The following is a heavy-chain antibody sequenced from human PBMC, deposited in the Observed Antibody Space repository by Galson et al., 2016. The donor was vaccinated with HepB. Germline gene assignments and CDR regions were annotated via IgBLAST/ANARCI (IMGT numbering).Heavy chain of an antibody. CDR2: IGSGSTTI. CDR3: ARDGGQQVVRWERLRKVYYYYPMDV. D-gene: IGHD6-13*01. J-gene: IGHJ6*02. Sequence: RLSCAASGFTFSTYSMNWVRQAPGKGLEWVSYIGSGSTTIYYAGSVKGRFTISRDNAKNSLYLQMNSLRDDDTAVYYCARDGGQQVVRWERLRKVYYYYPMDVWGQGTTVTVSS. CDR1: GFTFSTYS. V-gene: IGHV3-48*02.